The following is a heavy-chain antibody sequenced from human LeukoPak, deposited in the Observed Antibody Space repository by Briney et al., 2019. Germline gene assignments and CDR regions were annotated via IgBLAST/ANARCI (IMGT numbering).Heavy chain of an antibody. V-gene: IGHV4-61*02. CDR2: IYTSGST. J-gene: IGHJ4*02. Sequence: SETLSLTCTVSGGSISSGSYYWSWIRQPAGKGLEWIGRIYTSGSTNYNPSLKSRVTISVDTSKNQFSLKLSSVTAADTAVYYCASSAPVYRDDYWGQGTLVTVSS. CDR1: GGSISSGSYY. CDR3: ASSAPVYRDDY. D-gene: IGHD1-14*01.